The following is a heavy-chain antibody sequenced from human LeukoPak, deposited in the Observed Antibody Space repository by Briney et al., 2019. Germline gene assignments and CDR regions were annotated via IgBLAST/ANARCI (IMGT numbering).Heavy chain of an antibody. CDR1: GFTFSSYA. D-gene: IGHD1-26*01. CDR2: ISYDGSDK. V-gene: IGHV3-30-3*01. Sequence: GRSLRLSCAASGFTFSSYAMHWVRQAPGKGLEWVAVISYDGSDKYYADSVKGRFTISRDNSKNTLYLQMNSLRAEDTAVYYCARDLSGSYRGYYFDYWGQGTLVTVSS. J-gene: IGHJ4*02. CDR3: ARDLSGSYRGYYFDY.